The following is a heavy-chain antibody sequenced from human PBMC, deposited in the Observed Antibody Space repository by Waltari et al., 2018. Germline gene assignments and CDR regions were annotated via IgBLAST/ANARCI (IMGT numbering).Heavy chain of an antibody. CDR2: INHSGST. V-gene: IGHV4-34*01. Sequence: QVQLQQWGAGQLKPSETLSRTCAVYGGSCRGYYWSWIRQPPGKGLEWIGEINHSGSTNYNPSLKSRVPISVDTSKNQFSLQLISVTAAATAVYYCARGCRSRGCPGRYFDLWGRGTLVTVSS. CDR1: GGSCRGYY. D-gene: IGHD6-19*01. CDR3: ARGCRSRGCPGRYFDL. J-gene: IGHJ2*01.